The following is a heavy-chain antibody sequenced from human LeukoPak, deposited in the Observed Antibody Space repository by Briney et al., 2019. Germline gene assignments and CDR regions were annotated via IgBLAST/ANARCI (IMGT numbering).Heavy chain of an antibody. CDR2: IYWNDDK. V-gene: IGHV2-5*01. J-gene: IGHJ5*02. CDR3: AHSSLTYYYDSSHRGGFDP. D-gene: IGHD3-22*01. Sequence: SGPTLVNPTQTLTLTCTFSGFSLSTSGVGVGWIRQPPGKALEWLALIYWNDDKRYSKSLNSRLTITKDTSKNQVVLTMTNMDPVDTATYYCAHSSLTYYYDSSHRGGFDPWGQGTLVTVSS. CDR1: GFSLSTSGVG.